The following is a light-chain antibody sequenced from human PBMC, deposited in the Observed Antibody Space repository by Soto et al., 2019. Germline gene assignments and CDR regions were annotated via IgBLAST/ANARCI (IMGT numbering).Light chain of an antibody. CDR1: QSVTSSS. CDR2: GAS. V-gene: IGKV3-20*01. CDR3: QQHSSSPPAYT. J-gene: IGKJ2*01. Sequence: EIVLTQSPGTLSLSPGERATLSCRASQSVTSSSLAWYQQKPGQAPRLLIYGASSRASGIPDRFSCSGYGTDFTLTISRLDPEYFAVDYCQQHSSSPPAYTFGQGTKLEIQ.